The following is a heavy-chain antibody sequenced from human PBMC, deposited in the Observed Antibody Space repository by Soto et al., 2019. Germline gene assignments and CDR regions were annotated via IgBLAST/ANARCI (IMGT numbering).Heavy chain of an antibody. CDR3: AAVQGGGATFHF. CDR1: GFTFINSA. V-gene: IGHV1-58*02. CDR2: IVVGSGRT. D-gene: IGHD1-26*01. Sequence: QMQLAQSGPEVKKPGTSVKVSCKASGFTFINSAIQWVRQARGQRLEWIGWIVVGSGRTDYAQKFQERLTITRDMDTSTAYMELSSLRLEDTAVYYCAAVQGGGATFHFWGQGSLVTVSS. J-gene: IGHJ4*02.